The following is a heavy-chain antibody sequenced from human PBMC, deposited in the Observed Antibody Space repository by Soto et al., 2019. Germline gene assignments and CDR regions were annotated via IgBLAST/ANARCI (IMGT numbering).Heavy chain of an antibody. Sequence: SQTLSLTCAISGDSVSSNSAAWNWIRQSPSRGLEWLGRTYYRSKWYNDYAVSVESRITINPDPSKNQFSLQLNSVTPEDTAIYYCARGLFFYSSGSPPYGKDFWGQGTTVTGSS. CDR2: TYYRSKWYN. CDR1: GDSVSSNSAA. V-gene: IGHV6-1*01. CDR3: ARGLFFYSSGSPPYGKDF. D-gene: IGHD3-10*01. J-gene: IGHJ6*02.